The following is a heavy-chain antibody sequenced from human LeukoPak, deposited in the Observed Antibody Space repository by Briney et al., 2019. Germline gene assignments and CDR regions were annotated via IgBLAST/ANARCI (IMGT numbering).Heavy chain of an antibody. CDR3: RLEPPPDY. CDR1: GFISSGSE. V-gene: IGHV3-73*01. CDR2: IITKANSYAT. J-gene: IGHJ4*02. D-gene: IGHD1-1*01. Sequence: PGGSLRLSCAASGFISSGSEIHWVRQASGKGLEWIGRIITKANSYATGYTASVKGRFTISRDDSKNTAYLHMNSLKLEDTAVYYCRLEPPPDYWGQGTLVTVSS.